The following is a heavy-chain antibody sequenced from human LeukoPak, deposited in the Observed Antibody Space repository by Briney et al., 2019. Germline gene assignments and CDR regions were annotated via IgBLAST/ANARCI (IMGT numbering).Heavy chain of an antibody. CDR2: ISWNSGSI. J-gene: IGHJ4*02. Sequence: GGSLRLSCAASGFTFDDYAMHWVRQAPGKGLEWVSGISWNSGSIGYADSVKGRFTISRDNAKNSLYLQMNSLRAEDTAVYYCARHPDYYDFWSGYMPPDYWGQGTLVTVSS. D-gene: IGHD3-3*01. CDR1: GFTFDDYA. V-gene: IGHV3-9*01. CDR3: ARHPDYYDFWSGYMPPDY.